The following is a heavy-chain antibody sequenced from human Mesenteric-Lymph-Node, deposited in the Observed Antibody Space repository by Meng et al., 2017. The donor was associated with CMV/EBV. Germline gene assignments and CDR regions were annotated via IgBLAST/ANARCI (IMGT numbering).Heavy chain of an antibody. J-gene: IGHJ3*02. Sequence: ESLKISCTVSGGSISSSSYYWGWIRQPPGKGLEWIGSIYYSGSTYYNPSLKSRVTISVDTSKNQFSLKLSSVTAADTAVYYCAREPLNYDILTGYYPDAFDIWGQGTMVTVSS. CDR2: IYYSGST. CDR1: GGSISSSSYY. D-gene: IGHD3-9*01. V-gene: IGHV4-39*07. CDR3: AREPLNYDILTGYYPDAFDI.